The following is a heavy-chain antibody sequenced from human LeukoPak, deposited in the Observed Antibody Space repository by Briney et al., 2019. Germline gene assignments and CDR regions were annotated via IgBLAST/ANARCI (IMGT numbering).Heavy chain of an antibody. D-gene: IGHD3-10*01. CDR3: ARVVPPLYYFDY. J-gene: IGHJ4*02. V-gene: IGHV3-7*01. Sequence: PGGSLRLSCAASGFTFSSSWMSWVPQAPGKGLEWVANIKQDGSEKYYVDSVKGRFTISRDNAKNSLYLQMNSLRAEDTAVYYCARVVPPLYYFDYWGQGTLVTVSS. CDR1: GFTFSSSW. CDR2: IKQDGSEK.